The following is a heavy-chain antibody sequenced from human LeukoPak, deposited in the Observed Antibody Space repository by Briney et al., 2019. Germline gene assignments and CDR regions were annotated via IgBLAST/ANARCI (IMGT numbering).Heavy chain of an antibody. CDR1: GFTFSSYA. V-gene: IGHV3-23*01. J-gene: IGHJ4*02. Sequence: PGRSLRLSCAASGFTFSSYAMHWVRQAPGKGLEWVSAVSGSGGNTYYADSVKGRFTTSRDNSKNTLNLQMNGLRAEDTAVYYCAKGRVSAGSYFVWDFWGQGTLVTVST. D-gene: IGHD3-10*01. CDR2: VSGSGGNT. CDR3: AKGRVSAGSYFVWDF.